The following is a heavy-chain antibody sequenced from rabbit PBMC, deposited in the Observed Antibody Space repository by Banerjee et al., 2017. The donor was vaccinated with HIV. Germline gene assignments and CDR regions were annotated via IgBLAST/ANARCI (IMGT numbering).Heavy chain of an antibody. CDR2: IYTGSGST. CDR3: ARVASTGGYGLSL. J-gene: IGHJ4*01. V-gene: IGHV1S40*01. Sequence: QSLEESGGDLVKPGASLTLTCTASRSSFSSSYYMCWVRQAPGKGLEWIACIYTGSGSTSYATRAKGRFANSKTSSTTVTLQMTSLTAADMAPYFCARVASTGGYGLSLWGPGTLVTFS. CDR1: RSSFSSSYY. D-gene: IGHD1-1*01.